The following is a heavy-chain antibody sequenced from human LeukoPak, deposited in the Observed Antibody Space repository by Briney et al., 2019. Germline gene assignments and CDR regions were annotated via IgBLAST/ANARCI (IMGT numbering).Heavy chain of an antibody. J-gene: IGHJ4*02. D-gene: IGHD3-10*01. CDR1: GFTLSTYA. CDR3: AKVGKVRGYCRIDD. V-gene: IGHV3-23*01. Sequence: GGSLRLSCAASGFTLSTYAMSWVRQTPGKGLEWVAATSSSDAGTYHADSVRGRFTISRDNSKNTLYLQMNSLRAEDAAVYYSAKVGKVRGYCRIDDGAQGTLVTVAS. CDR2: TSSSDAGT.